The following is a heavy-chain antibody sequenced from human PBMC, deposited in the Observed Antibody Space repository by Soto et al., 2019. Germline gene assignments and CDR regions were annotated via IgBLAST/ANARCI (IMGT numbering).Heavy chain of an antibody. V-gene: IGHV3-53*01. Sequence: EVQLVESGGGLIQPGGSLRLSCAASGFTVSSNYMSWVRQAPGKGLEWVSVIYSGGSTYYADSVKGRFAISRDNSKNTLYLQMNSLRAEDSAVYYCARDAGGYCSGGSCDDYYYYYGMDVWGQGTTVTVSS. CDR3: ARDAGGYCSGGSCDDYYYYYGMDV. J-gene: IGHJ6*02. CDR1: GFTVSSNY. D-gene: IGHD2-15*01. CDR2: IYSGGST.